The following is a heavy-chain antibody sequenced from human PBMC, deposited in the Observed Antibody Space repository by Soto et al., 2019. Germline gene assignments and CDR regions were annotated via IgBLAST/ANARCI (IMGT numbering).Heavy chain of an antibody. CDR1: GFTFSSYA. D-gene: IGHD3-10*01. CDR2: ISGSGGST. Sequence: PGGSLRLSCAASGFTFSSYAMGWVRQAPGKGLEWVSAISGSGGSTYYADSVKGRFTISRDNSKNTLYLQMNSLRAEDTAVYYCAKDRFGESAYDYWGQGTLVTVSS. J-gene: IGHJ4*02. CDR3: AKDRFGESAYDY. V-gene: IGHV3-23*01.